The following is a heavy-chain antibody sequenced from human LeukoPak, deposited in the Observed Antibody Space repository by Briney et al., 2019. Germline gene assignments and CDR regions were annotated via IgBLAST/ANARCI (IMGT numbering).Heavy chain of an antibody. CDR1: GGSISSHY. CDR2: IYYSGST. Sequence: SETLSLTCTVSGGSISSHYWSWIRQPPGKGLEWIGYIYYSGSTNYNPSLKSRVTISVDTSKNQFSLKLSSVTAADTAVYYCARGIGWIDPWGQGTLVTVSS. V-gene: IGHV4-59*11. D-gene: IGHD1-26*01. CDR3: ARGIGWIDP. J-gene: IGHJ5*02.